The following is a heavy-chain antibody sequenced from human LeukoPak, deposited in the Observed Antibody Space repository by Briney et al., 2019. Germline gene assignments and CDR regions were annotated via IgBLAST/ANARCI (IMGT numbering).Heavy chain of an antibody. Sequence: SETLSLTCTVSGGSISSYYWSWIRQPPGKGLGWIGYIYYSGSTNYNPSLKSRVTISVDTSKNQFSLKLSSVTAADTAVYYCARGRGLLLYRWRDDAFDIWGQGTMVTVSS. CDR1: GGSISSYY. J-gene: IGHJ3*02. CDR2: IYYSGST. D-gene: IGHD2-8*02. CDR3: ARGRGLLLYRWRDDAFDI. V-gene: IGHV4-59*01.